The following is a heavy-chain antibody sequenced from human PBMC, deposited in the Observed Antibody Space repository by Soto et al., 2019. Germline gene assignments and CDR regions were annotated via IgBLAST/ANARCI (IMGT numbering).Heavy chain of an antibody. CDR1: GFTFSSYS. CDR2: ISSSSSTI. CDR3: AREKSSSWSPPYYYYYYMDV. V-gene: IGHV3-48*01. Sequence: PGGSLRLSCAASGFTFSSYSMNWVRQAPGKGLEGVSYISSSSSTIYYADSVKGRFTISRDNAKNSLYLQMNSLRAEDTAVYYCAREKSSSWSPPYYYYYYMDVWGKGTTVTVSS. D-gene: IGHD6-13*01. J-gene: IGHJ6*03.